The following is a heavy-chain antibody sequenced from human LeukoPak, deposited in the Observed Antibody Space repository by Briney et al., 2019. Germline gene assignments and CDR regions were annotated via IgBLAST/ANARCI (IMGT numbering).Heavy chain of an antibody. V-gene: IGHV3-64D*09. CDR3: VKANGWYYFDY. J-gene: IGHJ4*02. CDR1: GFTFSTYS. Sequence: PGGSLRLSCAASGFTFSTYSMSWVRQAPGKGLEYVSAISSNGGSTYYADSVKGRFTISRDNSKNTLYLQMSSLRAEDTAVYYCVKANGWYYFDYWGQGTLVTVSS. CDR2: ISSNGGST. D-gene: IGHD6-19*01.